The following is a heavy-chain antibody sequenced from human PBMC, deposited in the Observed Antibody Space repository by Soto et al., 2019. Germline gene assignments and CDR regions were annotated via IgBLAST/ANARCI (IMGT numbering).Heavy chain of an antibody. D-gene: IGHD6-19*01. Sequence: GASVKVSCKVSGYTLTELSMHWVRQAPGKGLEWMGGFDPEDGETIYAQKFQGRVTMTEETSTDTAYMELSSLRSEDTAVYYCASTYSSGFYYYGMDVWGQGTTVTVSS. J-gene: IGHJ6*02. CDR1: GYTLTELS. CDR2: FDPEDGET. CDR3: ASTYSSGFYYYGMDV. V-gene: IGHV1-24*01.